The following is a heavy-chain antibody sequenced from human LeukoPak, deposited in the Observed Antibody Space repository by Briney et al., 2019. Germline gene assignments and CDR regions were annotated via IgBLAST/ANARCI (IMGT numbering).Heavy chain of an antibody. CDR3: AGDLDMAKPCDF. V-gene: IGHV3-21*01. CDR2: ISSSSTYT. CDR1: GFTFSRYN. Sequence: PGGSLRLSCAASGFTFSRYNMNWVRQAPGKGLEWVSSISSSSTYTNYADSLKGRFTISRDNAENSLYLQMNSLRAEDTAVYYCAGDLDMAKPCDFWGQGTRVTVSS. J-gene: IGHJ4*02. D-gene: IGHD5-24*01.